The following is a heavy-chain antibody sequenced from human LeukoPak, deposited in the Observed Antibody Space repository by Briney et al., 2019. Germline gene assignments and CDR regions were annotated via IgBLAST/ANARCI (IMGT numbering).Heavy chain of an antibody. Sequence: PSETLSLTCTVSGGSISSYYWSWIRQPPGKGLEWIGYIYYSGSTNYNPSLKSRVTISVDTSKNQFSLKLSSVTAADTAVNYCAREGNSGSYFDYWGQGTLVTVSS. CDR2: IYYSGST. J-gene: IGHJ4*02. V-gene: IGHV4-59*01. CDR1: GGSISSYY. CDR3: AREGNSGSYFDY. D-gene: IGHD1-26*01.